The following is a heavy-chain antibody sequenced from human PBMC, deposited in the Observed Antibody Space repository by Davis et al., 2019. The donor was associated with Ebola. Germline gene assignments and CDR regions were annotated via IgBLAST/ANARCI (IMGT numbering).Heavy chain of an antibody. CDR3: ARDLGVVTVTGDY. V-gene: IGHV1/OR15-3*03. CDR1: GYTFTSYD. J-gene: IGHJ4*02. Sequence: AASVKVSCKASGYTFTSYDINWVRQATGQGLEWMGWVHGGNGNTKYSQRFQGRVTITADKSTSTAYMELSSLRSEDTAVYYCARDLGVVTVTGDYWGQGTLVTVSS. D-gene: IGHD2-21*02. CDR2: VHGGNGNT.